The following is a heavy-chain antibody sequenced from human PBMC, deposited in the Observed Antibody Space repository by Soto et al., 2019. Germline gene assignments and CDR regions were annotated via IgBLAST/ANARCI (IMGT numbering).Heavy chain of an antibody. D-gene: IGHD2-15*01. CDR3: ARDGVVVDGMDV. Sequence: QVQLQESGPGLVKPSQTLSLTCTVSGGSISSGDYYWSWIRQPPGKGLEWIGYIYYSGSTYYNPSLKSRVTISVDTSKNQFALKLSSVTAADTAVDYCARDGVVVDGMDVWGQGTTVTVSS. CDR1: GGSISSGDYY. CDR2: IYYSGST. V-gene: IGHV4-30-4*01. J-gene: IGHJ6*02.